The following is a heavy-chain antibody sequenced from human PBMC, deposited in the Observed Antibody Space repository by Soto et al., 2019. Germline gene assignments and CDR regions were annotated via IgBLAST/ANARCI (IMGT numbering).Heavy chain of an antibody. J-gene: IGHJ4*02. Sequence: EVDLVESGGGLAKPGGALRLSCTDSGFTFSSHTMNWVRQAPGKGLEWVSSISATGSDIYYGDSVMGRFTISRDNAKNLLSLQLTNLRAEDTAVYYCARGYDVVRVPVAIRVGYFDHWGQGTVVTVSS. CDR2: ISATGSDI. CDR3: ARGYDVVRVPVAIRVGYFDH. CDR1: GFTFSSHT. V-gene: IGHV3-21*01. D-gene: IGHD3-16*01.